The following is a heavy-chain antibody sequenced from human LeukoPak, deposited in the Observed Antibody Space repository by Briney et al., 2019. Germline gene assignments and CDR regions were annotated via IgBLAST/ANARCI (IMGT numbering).Heavy chain of an antibody. CDR2: ITSRGEST. CDR3: ARDRPNYYGSDGHYYRRDGDY. CDR1: GFTFSIYA. J-gene: IGHJ4*02. D-gene: IGHD3-22*01. Sequence: GGSLRLSCAASGFTFSIYAMSWVRQAPGKGLQWVSSITSRGESTWYVDSVKGRFTITRDNSENTLSLQMPSLRAEDTAVYYCARDRPNYYGSDGHYYRRDGDYWGRGTLVSVSS. V-gene: IGHV3-23*01.